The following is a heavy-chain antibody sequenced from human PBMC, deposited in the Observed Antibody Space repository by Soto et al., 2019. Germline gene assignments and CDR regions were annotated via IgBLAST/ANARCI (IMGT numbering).Heavy chain of an antibody. CDR3: ARDLPIVVVPAATKFYYGMDV. J-gene: IGHJ6*02. D-gene: IGHD2-2*01. CDR2: INPISGGI. V-gene: IGHV1-2*02. CDR1: GYTFTGYY. Sequence: GASVKVSFKASGYTFTGYYMHWVRQAPGQGLEWVGWINPISGGINFAQKFQGRVTMTRDTSISTAYMELSRLRSDDTAVYYCARDLPIVVVPAATKFYYGMDVWGQGTTVTVSS.